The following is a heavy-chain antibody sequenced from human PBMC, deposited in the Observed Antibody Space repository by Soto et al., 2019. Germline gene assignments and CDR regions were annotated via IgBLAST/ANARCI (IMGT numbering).Heavy chain of an antibody. CDR3: ARARLPYDILTGYHPPYYYYGMDV. Sequence: SVKVSCKASGGTFSSYAISWVRQAPGQGLEWMGGIIPIFGTANYAQKFQGRVTITADESTSTAYMELSSLRSEDTAVYYCARARLPYDILTGYHPPYYYYGMDVWGQGATVTVS. CDR2: IIPIFGTA. D-gene: IGHD3-9*01. CDR1: GGTFSSYA. J-gene: IGHJ6*02. V-gene: IGHV1-69*13.